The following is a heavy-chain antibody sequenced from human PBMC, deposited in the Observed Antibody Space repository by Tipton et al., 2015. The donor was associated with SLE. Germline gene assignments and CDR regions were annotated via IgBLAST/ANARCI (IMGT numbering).Heavy chain of an antibody. Sequence: TLSLTCTVSGGSIGSYYWSWIRQPPGKGLEWIGHIFNSGNTNYNPSLKSRVTLSVDTSKNQFSLKLSAVTAADTAVYYCARPDRWWGQGALVSVSS. CDR3: ARPDRW. V-gene: IGHV4-59*01. J-gene: IGHJ4*02. CDR1: GGSIGSYY. CDR2: IFNSGNT.